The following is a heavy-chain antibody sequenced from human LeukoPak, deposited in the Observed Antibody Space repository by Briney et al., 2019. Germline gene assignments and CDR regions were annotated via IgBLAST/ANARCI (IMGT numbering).Heavy chain of an antibody. V-gene: IGHV7-4-1*02. J-gene: IGHJ4*02. D-gene: IGHD6-19*01. Sequence: ASVKVSCKASGYTFTSYAMNWVRQAPGQGLEWMGWINTNTGNPTYAQGFTGRFVFSLDTSVSTAYLQISSLKAEDTAVYYCARSYSSGWYSRYFDYWGQGTLVTVSS. CDR3: ARSYSSGWYSRYFDY. CDR2: INTNTGNP. CDR1: GYTFTSYA.